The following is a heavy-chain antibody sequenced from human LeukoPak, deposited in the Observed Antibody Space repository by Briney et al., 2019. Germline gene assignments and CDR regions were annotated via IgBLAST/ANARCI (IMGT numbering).Heavy chain of an antibody. V-gene: IGHV4-59*01. J-gene: IGHJ6*02. D-gene: IGHD3-9*01. CDR3: ARAPPYYDILTGYWRYYGMDV. CDR1: GGSISSYY. CDR2: IYYSGST. Sequence: PSETLSLTCTVSGGSISSYYWSWIRQPPEKGLEWIGYIYYSGSTKYNPSLKSRVTISVDTSKNQFSLKLSSVTAADTAVYYCARAPPYYDILTGYWRYYGMDVWGQGTTVTVSS.